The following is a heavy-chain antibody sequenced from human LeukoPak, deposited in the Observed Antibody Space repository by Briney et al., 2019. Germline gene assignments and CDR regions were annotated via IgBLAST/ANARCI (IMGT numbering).Heavy chain of an antibody. CDR2: ISGSGGST. V-gene: IGHV3-23*01. CDR3: AKDRIGGGSCYDY. Sequence: GGSLRLSCAASGFTFSGYAMSWVRQAPGKGLEWVSAISGSGGSTYYADSVKGRFTISRDNSKNTLYLQMNSLRAEDTAVYYCAKDRIGGGSCYDYWGQGTLVTVSS. J-gene: IGHJ4*02. D-gene: IGHD2-15*01. CDR1: GFTFSGYA.